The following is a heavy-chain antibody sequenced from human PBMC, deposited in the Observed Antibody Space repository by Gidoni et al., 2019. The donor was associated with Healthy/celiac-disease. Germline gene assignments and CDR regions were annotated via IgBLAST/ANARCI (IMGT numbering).Heavy chain of an antibody. Sequence: QVQLVQSGAEVKKPGASVKVACQVSGYTLTDLSMHWVRQAPEKGPEWMGGFDPEDGETIYAQKFQGRVTMTEDTSTDTAYMELSSLRSEDTAVYYCATSIVVVPAAISGNWFDPWGQGTLVTVSS. CDR3: ATSIVVVPAAISGNWFDP. CDR1: GYTLTDLS. CDR2: FDPEDGET. D-gene: IGHD2-2*01. J-gene: IGHJ5*02. V-gene: IGHV1-24*01.